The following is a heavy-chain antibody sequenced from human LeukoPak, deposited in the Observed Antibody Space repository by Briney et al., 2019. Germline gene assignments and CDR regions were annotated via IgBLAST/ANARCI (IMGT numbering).Heavy chain of an antibody. CDR3: AREGSVLRYFDWPNWFDP. J-gene: IGHJ5*02. D-gene: IGHD3-9*01. V-gene: IGHV4-59*01. CDR2: IYYSGST. CDR1: GGSISSYY. Sequence: SETLYLTCTVSGGSISSYYWSWIRQPPGKVLERIGYIYYSGSTNYNPSLKSRVTISVDTSKNQFSLKLSSVTAADTAVYYCAREGSVLRYFDWPNWFDPWGQGTLVTVSS.